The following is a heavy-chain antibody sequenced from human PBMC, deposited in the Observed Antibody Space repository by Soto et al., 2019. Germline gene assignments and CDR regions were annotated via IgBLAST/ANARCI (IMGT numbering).Heavy chain of an antibody. CDR3: ARGSGGYDYVWASYRYYYYYGMDV. J-gene: IGHJ6*02. CDR1: GGSFSGYY. Sequence: SETLSLTCAVYGGSFSGYYWSWIRQPPGKGLEWIGEINHSGSTNYNPSLKSRVTISVDTSKNQFSLKLSSVTAADTAVYYCARGSGGYDYVWASYRYYYYYGMDVWGQGTTVTVSS. D-gene: IGHD3-16*02. V-gene: IGHV4-34*01. CDR2: INHSGST.